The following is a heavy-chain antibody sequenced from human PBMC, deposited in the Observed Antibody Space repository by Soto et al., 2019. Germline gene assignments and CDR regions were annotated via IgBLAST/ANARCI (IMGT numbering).Heavy chain of an antibody. CDR3: ARAPDIVVVPAAMRRYY. CDR2: ISSSSSYI. J-gene: IGHJ4*02. Sequence: GSLRLSCAASGFTFSSYSMNWVRQAPGKGLEWVSSISSSSSYIYYADSVKGRFTISRDNAKNSLYLQMNSLRAEDTAVYYCARAPDIVVVPAAMRRYYWGQGTLVTVSS. V-gene: IGHV3-21*01. D-gene: IGHD2-2*01. CDR1: GFTFSSYS.